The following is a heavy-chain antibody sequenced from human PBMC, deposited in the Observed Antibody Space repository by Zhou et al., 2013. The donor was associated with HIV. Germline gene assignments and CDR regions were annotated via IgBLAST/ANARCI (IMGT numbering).Heavy chain of an antibody. V-gene: IGHV1-69*04. J-gene: IGHJ5*02. CDR2: IIPILGIA. CDR3: AREFYSNGWFDP. D-gene: IGHD4-4*01. Sequence: QVQLVQSGAEVKKPGSSVKVSCKASGGTFSSYAISWVRQAPGQGLEWMGRIIPILGIANYAQKFQGRVTITADKSTSTAYMELSSLRSEDTAVYYCAREFYSNGWFDPWGQGTLVTVSS. CDR1: GGTFSSYA.